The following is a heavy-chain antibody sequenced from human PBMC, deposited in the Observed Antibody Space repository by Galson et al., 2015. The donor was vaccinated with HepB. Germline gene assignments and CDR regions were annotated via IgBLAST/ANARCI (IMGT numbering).Heavy chain of an antibody. D-gene: IGHD2/OR15-2a*01. J-gene: IGHJ4*02. CDR3: ARVEGIVLVY. CDR2: INPNSGGT. Sequence: SCKASGYTFTGYYMHWVRQAPGQGLGWMGWINPNSGGTNYAQKFQGRVTMTRDTSISTACMELSRLRSDDTAVYYCARVEGIVLVYWGQGTLVTVSS. CDR1: GYTFTGYY. V-gene: IGHV1-2*02.